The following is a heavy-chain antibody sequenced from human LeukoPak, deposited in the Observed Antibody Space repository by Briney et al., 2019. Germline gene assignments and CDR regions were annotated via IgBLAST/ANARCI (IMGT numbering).Heavy chain of an antibody. J-gene: IGHJ5*02. V-gene: IGHV4-38-2*02. CDR3: ARSKAHLSTSWYGDWFDP. CDR1: GYSVSSGSY. D-gene: IGHD2-2*01. CDR2: IYHSGDT. Sequence: SETLSLTCTVSGYSVSSGSYWGWIRQPPGKGLEWIASIYHSGDTYYNPSLKSRVTISVDTSKNRLSLKLSSVTAADTAVYYCARSKAHLSTSWYGDWFDPWGQGTLVTVSS.